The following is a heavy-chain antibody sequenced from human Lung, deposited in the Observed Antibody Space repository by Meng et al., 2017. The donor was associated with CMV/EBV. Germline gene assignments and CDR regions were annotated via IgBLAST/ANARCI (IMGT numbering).Heavy chain of an antibody. D-gene: IGHD1-26*01. V-gene: IGHV4-34*01. CDR1: GGSLYSYY. J-gene: IGHJ6*02. Sequence: LXCTVYGGSLYSYYYNWIRQSPGKGLEWIGEINHSGRTNYNPSLKSRVAISVDTSKKQFSLRLTSVTAADTAVYYCASESATSLGGRRYYYGLDVXGQGXTVTVSS. CDR2: INHSGRT. CDR3: ASESATSLGGRRYYYGLDV.